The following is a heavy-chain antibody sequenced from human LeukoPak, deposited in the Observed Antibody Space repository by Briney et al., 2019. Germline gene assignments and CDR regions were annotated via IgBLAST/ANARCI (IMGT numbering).Heavy chain of an antibody. CDR1: GFTFSTYS. CDR3: AKDVVPDSGWELDY. CDR2: NPSGAST. V-gene: IGHV3-23*01. D-gene: IGHD6-19*01. J-gene: IGHJ4*02. Sequence: GGSLRLSCAASGFTFSTYSMTWVRQGPGKGLEWVSSNPSGASTFYADSVKGRFAISRDNSKNTLYLQMSSLRTEDTAIYYSAKDVVPDSGWELDYWGQGTLVTVSS.